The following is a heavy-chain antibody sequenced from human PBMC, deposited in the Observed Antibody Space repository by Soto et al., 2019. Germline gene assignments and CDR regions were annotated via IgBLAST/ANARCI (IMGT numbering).Heavy chain of an antibody. CDR2: INHSGST. V-gene: IGHV4-34*01. J-gene: IGHJ6*02. CDR3: ARNGGGSYVLDV. CDR1: GGSFSGYY. D-gene: IGHD1-26*01. Sequence: QVQLQQWGAGLLKPSETLSLTCAVYGGSFSGYYWSWIRQPPGKGLEWIGEINHSGSTNYNPSLKSRVTISVDTSKNQCSLKLSSVTAADTAVYYCARNGGGSYVLDVWGQGTTVTVSS.